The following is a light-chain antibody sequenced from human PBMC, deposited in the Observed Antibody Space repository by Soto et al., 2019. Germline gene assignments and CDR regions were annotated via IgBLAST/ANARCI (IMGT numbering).Light chain of an antibody. CDR2: DDT. Sequence: SYELTQPPSVSVAPGQTARITCEGHNIGSKSAHWYQLRPGQAPVVVVYDDTDRPSGIPERFSGSNSGNTATLTITRVEAGDGADYYCQVRDSSNDYLVFGGGTKLTVL. J-gene: IGLJ3*02. V-gene: IGLV3-21*02. CDR1: NIGSKS. CDR3: QVRDSSNDYLV.